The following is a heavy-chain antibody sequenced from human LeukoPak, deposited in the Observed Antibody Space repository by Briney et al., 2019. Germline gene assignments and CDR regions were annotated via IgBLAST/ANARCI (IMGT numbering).Heavy chain of an antibody. V-gene: IGHV3-21*01. CDR2: ISSSSSYI. Sequence: PGGSLRPSCAASGFTFSSYSMNWVRQAPGKGLEWVSSISSSSSYIYYADSVKGRFTISRDNSKNTLYLQMNSLRAEDTAVYYCAKDSSGYPHLYYFDYWGQGTLVTVSS. CDR1: GFTFSSYS. CDR3: AKDSSGYPHLYYFDY. D-gene: IGHD3-22*01. J-gene: IGHJ4*02.